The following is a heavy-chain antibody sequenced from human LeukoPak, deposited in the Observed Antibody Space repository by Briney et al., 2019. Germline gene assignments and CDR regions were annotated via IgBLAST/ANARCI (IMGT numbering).Heavy chain of an antibody. CDR3: ARDRDFIFDY. V-gene: IGHV3-48*03. D-gene: IGHD3/OR15-3a*01. CDR2: ISSSGSTI. J-gene: IGHJ4*02. Sequence: LWLSYQRPRMTCSRYELIWVRQAPGKRLEWVSYISSSGSTIYYADSVKGRFTISRDNAKNSLYLQMNSLRAEDTAVYYCARDRDFIFDYWGQGTLVTVSS. CDR1: RMTCSRYE.